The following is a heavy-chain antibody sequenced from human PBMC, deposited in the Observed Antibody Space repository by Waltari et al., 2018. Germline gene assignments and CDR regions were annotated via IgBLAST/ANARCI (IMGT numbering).Heavy chain of an antibody. V-gene: IGHV3-21*01. Sequence: EVQLVESGGGLVKPGGSLRLSCAASGFTFSSYSMNWFRQAPGKGLEWVSSISRSSSYIYYADSVKGRFTISRDNAKNSLYLQMNSRRAEDTAVYYCARAVGATEFQHWGQGTLVTVSS. CDR3: ARAVGATEFQH. CDR2: ISRSSSYI. CDR1: GFTFSSYS. J-gene: IGHJ1*01. D-gene: IGHD1-26*01.